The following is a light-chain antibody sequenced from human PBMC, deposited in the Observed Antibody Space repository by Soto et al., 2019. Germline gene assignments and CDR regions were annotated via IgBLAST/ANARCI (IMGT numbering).Light chain of an antibody. V-gene: IGKV1-5*03. J-gene: IGKJ1*01. CDR1: QSISSW. CDR3: QHYNTYPWT. Sequence: XIQMTPSPXTLSASVGDRVTITCRASQSISSWVAWYQQKPGKGPKLLIYKASHLESGVPSRFSGSGSGTEFTLTISSLQPGDFATYYCQHYNTYPWTFGHGTKVDI. CDR2: KAS.